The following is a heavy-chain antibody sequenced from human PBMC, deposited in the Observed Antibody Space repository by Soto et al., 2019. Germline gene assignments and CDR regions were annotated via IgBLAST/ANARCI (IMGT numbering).Heavy chain of an antibody. J-gene: IGHJ4*02. CDR2: IYYSGNT. V-gene: IGHV4-39*01. CDR1: GGSITSTNYP. Sequence: SETLSLTCSVSGGSITSTNYPWGWIRQPPGKGLEWIGSIYYSGNTYYSPSLKSRVTISVDTSKNQFSLRLSSVTAADTAVYYCARPTLDSSSHVDLWGQVILVTVS. D-gene: IGHD3-22*01. CDR3: ARPTLDSSSHVDL.